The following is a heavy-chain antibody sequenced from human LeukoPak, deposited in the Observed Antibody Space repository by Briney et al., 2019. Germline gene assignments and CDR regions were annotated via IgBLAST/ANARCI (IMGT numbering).Heavy chain of an antibody. CDR2: IIRIFGTA. Sequence: SVKVSCKASGGTFSSYAISWVRQAPGQGLEWMGGIIRIFGTANYAQKFQGRVTITADESTSTAYMELSSLRSEDTAVYYCATENYDFWSGYGTYYMDVWGKGTTVTVSS. J-gene: IGHJ6*03. D-gene: IGHD3-3*01. V-gene: IGHV1-69*13. CDR3: ATENYDFWSGYGTYYMDV. CDR1: GGTFSSYA.